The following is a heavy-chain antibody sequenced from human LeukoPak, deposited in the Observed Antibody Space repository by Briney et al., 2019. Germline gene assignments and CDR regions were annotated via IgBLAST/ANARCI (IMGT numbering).Heavy chain of an antibody. CDR2: FFLKGST. Sequence: SQTLSLTCTVSGGSISSYYWGWIRQPPGKGLEWIGSFFLKGSTYYNPSHKSRVTISVDTSKNQFSLTLSSVTAADTAVYYCARVARCTSCFDVDYWGQGTLVTVSS. J-gene: IGHJ4*02. V-gene: IGHV4-38-2*02. CDR1: GGSISSYY. CDR3: ARVARCTSCFDVDY. D-gene: IGHD2-2*01.